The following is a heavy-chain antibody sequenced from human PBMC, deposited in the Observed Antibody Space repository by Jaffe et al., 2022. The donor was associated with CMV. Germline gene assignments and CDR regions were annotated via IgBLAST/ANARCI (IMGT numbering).Heavy chain of an antibody. CDR1: GYTFTSYG. CDR2: ISAYNGNT. Sequence: QVQLVQSGAEVKKPGASVKVSCKASGYTFTSYGISWVRQAPGQGLEWMGWISAYNGNTNYAQKLQGRVTMTTDTSTSTAYMELRSLRSDDTAVYYCARDTPVAGYGYYYYYMDVWGKGTTVTVSS. D-gene: IGHD6-19*01. V-gene: IGHV1-18*04. CDR3: ARDTPVAGYGYYYYYMDV. J-gene: IGHJ6*03.